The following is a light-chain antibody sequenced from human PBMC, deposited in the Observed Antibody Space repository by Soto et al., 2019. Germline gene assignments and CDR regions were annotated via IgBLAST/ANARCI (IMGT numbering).Light chain of an antibody. V-gene: IGKV1-5*03. CDR1: QTISNL. CDR3: QHYNSYSP. Sequence: DIQMTQSPSTLSASVGDRVTITCRASQTISNLLAWYQHTPGKAPKLLIYKTSTLESGVPSRFSGSGSGTEFTLTISSLQPEDLAAYCCQHYNSYSPVGGGTKVEIK. J-gene: IGKJ4*01. CDR2: KTS.